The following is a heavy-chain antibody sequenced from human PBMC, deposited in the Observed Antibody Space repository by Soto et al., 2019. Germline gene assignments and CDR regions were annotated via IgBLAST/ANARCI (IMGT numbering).Heavy chain of an antibody. CDR2: IYYSGST. D-gene: IGHD5-18*01. CDR3: ARSGYSYGPNPLLY. V-gene: IGHV4-31*03. CDR1: GGSISSGGYY. J-gene: IGHJ4*02. Sequence: SETLSLTCTVSGGSISSGGYYWSWIRQHPGKGLEWIGYIYYSGSTNYNPSLKIRVTISVDTSKNQFSLKLSSVTAADTAVYYCARSGYSYGPNPLLYWGQGTLVTVSS.